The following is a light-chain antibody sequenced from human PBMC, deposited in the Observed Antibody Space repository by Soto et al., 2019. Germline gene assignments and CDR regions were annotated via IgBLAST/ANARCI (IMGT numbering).Light chain of an antibody. J-gene: IGKJ1*01. CDR1: QSVSSN. V-gene: IGKV3-20*01. CDR3: QQYGRSPT. CDR2: GAS. Sequence: IVITQSPATLSVSPGERATLSFRAIQSVSSNLAWYQQKPGQAPRLLIYGASSRATGIQDRFSGSGSGTDFTLTISRLETEDFVVYYCQQYGRSPTFGQGTKVDIK.